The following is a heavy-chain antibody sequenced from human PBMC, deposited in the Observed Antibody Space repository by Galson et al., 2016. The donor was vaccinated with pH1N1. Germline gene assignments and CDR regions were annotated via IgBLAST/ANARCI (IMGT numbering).Heavy chain of an antibody. CDR2: IKQDGSEK. CDR3: VRVIAAHSSS. D-gene: IGHD6-6*01. CDR1: GFTFSSYW. V-gene: IGHV3-7*01. Sequence: SLRLSCADSGFTFSSYWMSWVRQAPGKGLEWVANIKQDGSEKYYVDSVKGRFTISRDNAKNSLYLQMNSLRAEDTAVYYCVRVIAAHSSSWGQGTLVTVSS. J-gene: IGHJ5*02.